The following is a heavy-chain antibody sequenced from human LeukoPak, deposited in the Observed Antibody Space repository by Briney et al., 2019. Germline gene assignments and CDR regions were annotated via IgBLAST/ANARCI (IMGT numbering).Heavy chain of an antibody. Sequence: GESLKISCQASGYSFIHYWIGWLRQMPGKGLEWVAIIYPGDSGVRYSPSFRGQVTISVDTSLSTTYLQWSSLRASDTAMYYCARRPSYYFDYWGQGILVTVSS. J-gene: IGHJ4*02. V-gene: IGHV5-51*01. CDR3: ARRPSYYFDY. CDR1: GYSFIHYW. D-gene: IGHD2-2*01. CDR2: IYPGDSGV.